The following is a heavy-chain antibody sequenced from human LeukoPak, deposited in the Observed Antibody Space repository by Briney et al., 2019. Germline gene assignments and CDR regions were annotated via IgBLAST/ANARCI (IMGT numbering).Heavy chain of an antibody. V-gene: IGHV3-30*02. Sequence: PGGSLRLSCAASGFTLSSYGMHWVRQAPGKGREWVAFIRYDGSNKYYADSVKGRFTISRDNSKDTLYLQMNSLRAEDTAVYYCAKDGYSSSWYLYYFDYWGQGTLVTVSS. J-gene: IGHJ4*02. D-gene: IGHD6-13*01. CDR3: AKDGYSSSWYLYYFDY. CDR1: GFTLSSYG. CDR2: IRYDGSNK.